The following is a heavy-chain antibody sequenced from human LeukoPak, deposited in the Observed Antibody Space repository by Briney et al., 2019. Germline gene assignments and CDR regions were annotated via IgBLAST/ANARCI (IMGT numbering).Heavy chain of an antibody. V-gene: IGHV4-34*01. CDR3: ARGQYYYDSSGYSHWYFDL. D-gene: IGHD3-22*01. J-gene: IGHJ2*01. CDR1: GGSFSGYY. Sequence: PSETLSLTCAVYGGSFSGYYWRWIRQPPGKGLEWIGEINHSGSTNYNPSLKSRVTISVDTSKNQFSLKLSSVTAADTAVYYCARGQYYYDSSGYSHWYFDLWGRGTLVTVSS. CDR2: INHSGST.